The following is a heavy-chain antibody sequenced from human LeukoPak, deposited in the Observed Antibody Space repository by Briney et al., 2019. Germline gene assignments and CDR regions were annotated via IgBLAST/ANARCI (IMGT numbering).Heavy chain of an antibody. D-gene: IGHD2-15*01. V-gene: IGHV1-69*04. CDR1: GGTFSSYA. Sequence: SVKVPCKASGGTFSSYAISWVRQAPGQGLEWMGRIIPIFGIANYAQKFRGRVTITADKSTSTAYMELSSLRSEDTAVYYCARGGGYCSGGSCYSRLVYWGQGTLVTVSS. CDR2: IIPIFGIA. J-gene: IGHJ4*02. CDR3: ARGGGYCSGGSCYSRLVY.